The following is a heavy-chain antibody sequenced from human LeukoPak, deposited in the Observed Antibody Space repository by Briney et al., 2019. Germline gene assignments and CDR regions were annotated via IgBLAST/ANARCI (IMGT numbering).Heavy chain of an antibody. V-gene: IGHV4-59*01. Sequence: SETLSLTCTVSGGSISSYYWSWIRQPPGKGLEWIGYIYYSGSTNYNPSLKSRVTISVDTSKNQFSLNLSSVTAADTAVYYCARGSGSYYYHYYYMDVWGKGTTVTVSS. CDR2: IYYSGST. J-gene: IGHJ6*03. D-gene: IGHD1-26*01. CDR1: GGSISSYY. CDR3: ARGSGSYYYHYYYMDV.